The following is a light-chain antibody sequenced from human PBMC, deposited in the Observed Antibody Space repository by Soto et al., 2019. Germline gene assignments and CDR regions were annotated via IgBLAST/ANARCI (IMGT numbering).Light chain of an antibody. CDR1: QSISIW. V-gene: IGKV1-5*01. CDR3: QQYNGYPRT. Sequence: DIRMTQSPSTLSASVGDRVTITCRASQSISIWLAWYQQKPGKAPKLLIYDAYSLESGVPSRFSGSGSGTEFTLSISSLHPDGFATYYCQQYNGYPRTVGQGTNVEIK. J-gene: IGKJ1*01. CDR2: DAY.